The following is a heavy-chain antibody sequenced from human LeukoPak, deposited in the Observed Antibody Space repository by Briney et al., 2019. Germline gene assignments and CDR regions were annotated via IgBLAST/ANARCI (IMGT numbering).Heavy chain of an antibody. CDR1: GYTFTSYD. J-gene: IGHJ4*02. V-gene: IGHV1-69*13. CDR3: ARTNCSSTSCLDPFDY. D-gene: IGHD2-2*01. CDR2: IIPIFGTA. Sequence: EASVKVSCKASGYTFTSYDINWVRQAPGQGLEWMGGIIPIFGTANYAQKFQGRVTITADESTSTAYMELSSLRSEDTAVYYCARTNCSSTSCLDPFDYWGQGTLVTVSS.